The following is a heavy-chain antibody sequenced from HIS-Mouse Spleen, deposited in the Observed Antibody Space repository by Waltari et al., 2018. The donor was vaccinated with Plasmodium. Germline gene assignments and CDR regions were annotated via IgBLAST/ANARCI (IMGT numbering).Heavy chain of an antibody. V-gene: IGHV3-7*01. D-gene: IGHD6-13*01. CDR1: GFTFRSYC. CDR2: IKQDGSEK. CDR3: ASSWYWYFDL. J-gene: IGHJ2*01. Sequence: EVQLVESGGGLVQPGGSLRLSCAASGFTFRSYCMSWFRQAPGKGLEWVANIKQDGSEKYYVDSVKGRFTISRDNAKNSLYLQMNSLRAEDTAVYYCASSWYWYFDLWGRGTLVTVSS.